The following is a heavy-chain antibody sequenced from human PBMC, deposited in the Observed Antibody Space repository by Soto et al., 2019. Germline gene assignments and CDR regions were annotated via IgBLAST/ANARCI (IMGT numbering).Heavy chain of an antibody. J-gene: IGHJ6*03. V-gene: IGHV3-13*01. CDR2: IGTAGDT. D-gene: IGHD3-3*01. CDR3: ARGPQRKYDFWRGGYYYYYMDV. CDR1: D. Sequence: DVRRIIKKKRKGLEWVSAIGTAGDTYYLGSVKGRFTISRENAKNSLYLQMNSLRAGDTAVYYCARGPQRKYDFWRGGYYYYYMDVWGKGTTVPVFS.